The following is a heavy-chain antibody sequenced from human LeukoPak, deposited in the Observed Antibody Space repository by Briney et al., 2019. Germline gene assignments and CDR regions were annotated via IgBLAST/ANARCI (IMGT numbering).Heavy chain of an antibody. D-gene: IGHD1-26*01. J-gene: IGHJ6*02. CDR1: GGSFSGYY. Sequence: SETLSLTCAVYGGSFSGYYWSWIRQPPGKGLELIWEINHSGSTNYNPSLKSRVTISVDTSKNQFSLKLSSVTAADTAVYYCARVGRGGSYYGYYYGMDVWGQGTTVTVSS. CDR3: ARVGRGGSYYGYYYGMDV. V-gene: IGHV4-34*01. CDR2: INHSGST.